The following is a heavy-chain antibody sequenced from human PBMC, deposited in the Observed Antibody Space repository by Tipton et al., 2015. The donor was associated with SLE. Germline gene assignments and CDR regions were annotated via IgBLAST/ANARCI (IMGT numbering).Heavy chain of an antibody. CDR1: GASMTNGDFY. D-gene: IGHD3-10*01. CDR2: TFYSGYT. V-gene: IGHV4-31*03. J-gene: IGHJ4*02. Sequence: TLSLTCSVSGASMTNGDFYWSWISQHPGKGLEWVGYTFYSGYTYYNPSLNSRLTLSVDTSKNDFSLKLTSVTAADTAVYYCARFSAGTGTYSFDYWGQGVLVTVSS. CDR3: ARFSAGTGTYSFDY.